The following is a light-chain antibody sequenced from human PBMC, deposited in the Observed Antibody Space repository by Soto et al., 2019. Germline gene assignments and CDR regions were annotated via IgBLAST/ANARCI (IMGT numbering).Light chain of an antibody. CDR3: QQYCSSLL. CDR2: GAS. CDR1: QSVSSSY. J-gene: IGKJ2*01. V-gene: IGKV3-20*01. Sequence: EIALTQSPGTLSLSPGERATLSCRASQSVSSSYLAWYQQKPGHAPRLLIYGASSRPTGIPDRFSGSGSGTDFTLTISRLEPEDFAVYYCQQYCSSLLFGQGTKLEIK.